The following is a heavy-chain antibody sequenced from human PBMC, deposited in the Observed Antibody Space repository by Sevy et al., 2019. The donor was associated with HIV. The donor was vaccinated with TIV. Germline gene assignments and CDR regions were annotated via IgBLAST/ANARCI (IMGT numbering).Heavy chain of an antibody. Sequence: GGSLRLSCAASGFTVSSNYMSWVRQAPGKGLEWVSVIYSGGSTYYADSVKGRLTISRDNSKNKLYLQMNSLRAEDTAVYYCARDGDSSGRLGGWFDPWGQGTLVTVSS. CDR1: GFTVSSNY. V-gene: IGHV3-66*01. CDR2: IYSGGST. CDR3: ARDGDSSGRLGGWFDP. J-gene: IGHJ5*02. D-gene: IGHD3-22*01.